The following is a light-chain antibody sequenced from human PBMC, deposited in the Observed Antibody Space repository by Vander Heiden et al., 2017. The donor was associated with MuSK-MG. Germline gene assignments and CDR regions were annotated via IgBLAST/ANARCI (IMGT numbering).Light chain of an antibody. J-gene: IGKJ3*01. CDR3: QQPSNWPPFT. Sequence: EIVLTQSPATLSLSPGERDTLSCRASQSVSSYLAWYKQKPGLAPRLLIYDASNRDTGIPARVSGSGCGKDFTLTIISREREDFAVYYCQQPSNWPPFTFGHGTKVDIK. V-gene: IGKV3-11*01. CDR2: DAS. CDR1: QSVSSY.